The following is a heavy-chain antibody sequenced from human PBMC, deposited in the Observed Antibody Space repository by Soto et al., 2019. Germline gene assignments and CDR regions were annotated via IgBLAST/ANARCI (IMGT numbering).Heavy chain of an antibody. J-gene: IGHJ2*01. CDR2: ISPDGSTT. CDR1: GFTVSTYW. CDR3: AKDRVPYSDYGRYFDL. V-gene: IGHV3-74*01. Sequence: EVHLVESGGGLVQPGGSLRLSCAASGFTVSTYWMHWVRQDPGKGLMWVSRISPDGSTTTYADPVRGRFTISRATAENTLYLQMNSLRVEDTAVYYCAKDRVPYSDYGRYFDLWGRGTLVTVSS. D-gene: IGHD4-17*01.